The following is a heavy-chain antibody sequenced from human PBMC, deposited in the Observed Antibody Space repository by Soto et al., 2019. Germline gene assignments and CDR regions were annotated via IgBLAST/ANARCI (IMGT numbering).Heavy chain of an antibody. D-gene: IGHD1-26*01. J-gene: IGHJ5*02. CDR1: GGSFSGYY. Sequence: LSQTLSVTCAVYGGSFSGYYWSWIRQPPGKGLEWIGEINHSGSTNYNPSLKSRVTISVDTSKNQFSLKLSSVTAADTAVYYCARGGDGHNSVYNWFDPWGQGTLVT. CDR3: ARGGDGHNSVYNWFDP. CDR2: INHSGST. V-gene: IGHV4-34*01.